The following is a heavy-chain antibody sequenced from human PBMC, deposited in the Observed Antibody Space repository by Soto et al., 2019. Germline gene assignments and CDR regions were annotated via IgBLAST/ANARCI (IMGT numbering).Heavy chain of an antibody. CDR2: MSGSGGRT. Sequence: GGSLRLSCAASGFTFSSYAMSWVRQAPGKGLEWVSGMSGSGGRTYHADSVKGRFTISRDNSNNTLYLQVNSLRAEDTAVYYCAKGLLSGYARGPFYYWGQGTLVTVSS. J-gene: IGHJ4*02. V-gene: IGHV3-23*01. D-gene: IGHD5-12*01. CDR1: GFTFSSYA. CDR3: AKGLLSGYARGPFYY.